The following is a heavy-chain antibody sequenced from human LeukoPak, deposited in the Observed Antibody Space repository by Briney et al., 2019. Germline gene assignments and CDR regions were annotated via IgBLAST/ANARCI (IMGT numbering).Heavy chain of an antibody. CDR1: GYAFTRHY. V-gene: IGHV1-8*01. CDR3: AREAVPAAIFRGYYYYYMDV. CDR2: MNPNSGNT. J-gene: IGHJ6*03. D-gene: IGHD2-2*01. Sequence: ASVEVSCKASGYAFTRHYMHWVRQAPGQGLEWMGWMNPNSGNTGYAQKFQGRVTMTRNTSISTAYMELSSLRSEDTAVYYCAREAVPAAIFRGYYYYYMDVWGKGTTVTVSS.